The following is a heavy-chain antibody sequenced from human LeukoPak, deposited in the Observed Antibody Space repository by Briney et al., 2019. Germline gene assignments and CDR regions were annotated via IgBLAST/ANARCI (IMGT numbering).Heavy chain of an antibody. J-gene: IGHJ4*02. D-gene: IGHD3-22*01. CDR1: GFTFSQAW. Sequence: GESLRLSCTGSGFTFSQAWMSWVRQAPGKGLEWVGRIESKKDGETRDYAAPVKGRFTISRDDSKNTLYLEMSSLETEDTAVYYCATDDYYGNSGTLDADFFDYWGQGTLVAVSS. CDR3: ATDDYYGNSGTLDADFFDY. V-gene: IGHV3-15*04. CDR2: IESKKDGETR.